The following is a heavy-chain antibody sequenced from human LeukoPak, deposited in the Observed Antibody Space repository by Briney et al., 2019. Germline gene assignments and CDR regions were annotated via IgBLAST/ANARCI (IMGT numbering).Heavy chain of an antibody. V-gene: IGHV3-53*01. CDR1: GFTVSSNY. D-gene: IGHD3-22*01. CDR2: IYSGGST. Sequence: GGSLRLSCAASGFTVSSNYMSWVRQAPGKGLEWVSVIYSGGSTYYADSVKGRLTISRDNSKNTLYLQMNSLRAEDTAVYYCAYSSGYYYSFDYWGQGTLVTVSS. CDR3: AYSSGYYYSFDY. J-gene: IGHJ4*02.